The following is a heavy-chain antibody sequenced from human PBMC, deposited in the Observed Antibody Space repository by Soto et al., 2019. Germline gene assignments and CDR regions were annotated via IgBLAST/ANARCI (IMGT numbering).Heavy chain of an antibody. CDR3: AGGARGYCSGGSCYSHFDN. V-gene: IGHV1-69*06. Sequence: ASVKVSCKASGGTFSSYAISWVRQAPGQGLEWMGGIIPIFGTANYAQKFQGRVTITADKSPSTAYMELSSLRSEDTAVYYCAGGARGYCSGGSCYSHFDNWGQGTRVTVSS. J-gene: IGHJ4*02. CDR2: IIPIFGTA. D-gene: IGHD2-15*01. CDR1: GGTFSSYA.